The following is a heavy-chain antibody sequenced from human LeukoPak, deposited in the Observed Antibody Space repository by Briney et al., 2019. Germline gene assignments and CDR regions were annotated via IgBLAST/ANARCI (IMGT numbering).Heavy chain of an antibody. Sequence: QSGGSLRLSCAASGFTFSSYAMHWVRQAPGKGLEYVSAISSNGGSTYYANSVKGRFTISRDNSKNTLYLQMNSLRAEDTAVYYCARALTSIAVAGTDYWGQGTLVTVSS. CDR2: ISSNGGST. V-gene: IGHV3-64*01. CDR3: ARALTSIAVAGTDY. D-gene: IGHD6-19*01. J-gene: IGHJ4*02. CDR1: GFTFSSYA.